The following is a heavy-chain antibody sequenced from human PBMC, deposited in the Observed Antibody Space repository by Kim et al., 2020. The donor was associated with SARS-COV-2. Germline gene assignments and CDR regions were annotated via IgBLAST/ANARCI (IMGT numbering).Heavy chain of an antibody. CDR1: GYTFTSYG. CDR3: ARVGAWTGVDILTGYYAS. J-gene: IGHJ5*02. CDR2: ISAYNGNT. Sequence: ASVKVSCKASGYTFTSYGISWVRQAPGQGLEWMGWISAYNGNTNYAQKLQGRVTMTTDTSTSTAYMELRSLRSDDTAVYYCARVGAWTGVDILTGYYASWGQGTLVTVSS. V-gene: IGHV1-18*01. D-gene: IGHD3-9*01.